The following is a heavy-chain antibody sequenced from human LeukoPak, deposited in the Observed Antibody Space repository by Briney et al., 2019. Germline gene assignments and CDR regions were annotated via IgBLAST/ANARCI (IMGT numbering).Heavy chain of an antibody. CDR2: IKADRREK. J-gene: IGHJ4*02. Sequence: GGTLRLSCAVSRFTFNDYCMTWVRQAPGKGREWVAHIKADRREKSYVDSVKGRFTISRDNAKNSLYLQMNSLRAEDTAIYYCARSQNWWLDYWGQGTLVTVSS. CDR3: ARSQNWWLDY. CDR1: RFTFNDYC. D-gene: IGHD2-15*01. V-gene: IGHV3-7*01.